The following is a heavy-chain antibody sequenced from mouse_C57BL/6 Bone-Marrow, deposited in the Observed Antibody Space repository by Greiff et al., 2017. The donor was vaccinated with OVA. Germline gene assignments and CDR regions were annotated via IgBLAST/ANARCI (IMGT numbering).Heavy chain of an antibody. CDR2: INPSNGGT. Sequence: QVQLKQPGTELVKPGASVKLSCKASGYTFTSYWMHWVKQRPGQGLEWIGNINPSNGGTNYNEKFKSKATLTVDKSSSTAYMQLSSLTSEDSAVYYCARGIWYYYGSSHWYFDVWGTGTTVTVSS. CDR1: GYTFTSYW. V-gene: IGHV1-53*01. D-gene: IGHD1-1*01. CDR3: ARGIWYYYGSSHWYFDV. J-gene: IGHJ1*03.